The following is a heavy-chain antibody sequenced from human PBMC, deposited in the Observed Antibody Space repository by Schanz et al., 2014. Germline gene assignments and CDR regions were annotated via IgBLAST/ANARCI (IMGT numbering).Heavy chain of an antibody. CDR3: ARGYGDSPTDY. V-gene: IGHV1-69*02. CDR2: IIPILGIA. J-gene: IGHJ4*02. CDR1: GGTFSTYT. D-gene: IGHD4-17*01. Sequence: QVLQVQSGAEVKKPGSSVKVSCKASGGTFSTYTISWVRQAPGQGLEWMGRIIPILGIANYAQKFQGRVTITADRSTSTAYMELSSLRSEDTAVYYCARGYGDSPTDYWGQGTLVTVSS.